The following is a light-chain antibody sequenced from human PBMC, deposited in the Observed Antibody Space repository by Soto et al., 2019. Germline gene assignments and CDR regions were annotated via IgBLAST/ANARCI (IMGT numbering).Light chain of an antibody. J-gene: IGKJ3*01. V-gene: IGKV3-20*01. CDR1: QPVCINS. CDR3: QQYGDSPLT. CDR2: GAS. Sequence: ESVLTQSPGTLSLSPGERVTLSCRASQPVCINSLAWYQQKPGQTPRLLIYGASTRAAAIPDRFSGSGSGTDFALSIDGLQPEDFAIYYCQQYGDSPLTFGPGTRVD.